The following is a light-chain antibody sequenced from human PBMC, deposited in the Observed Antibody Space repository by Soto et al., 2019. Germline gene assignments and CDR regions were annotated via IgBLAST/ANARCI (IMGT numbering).Light chain of an antibody. V-gene: IGKV1-39*01. Sequence: DIQMTQSPSSLSASVGDRVTIPCRASQSISSYLNWYQQKPGQAPKLLIYASSRLQSGVPSRFSGSGSGTDFTLTISCLQPEDFATYYCQQSFSTPPTFGQGTKLEIK. CDR3: QQSFSTPPT. J-gene: IGKJ2*01. CDR2: ASS. CDR1: QSISSY.